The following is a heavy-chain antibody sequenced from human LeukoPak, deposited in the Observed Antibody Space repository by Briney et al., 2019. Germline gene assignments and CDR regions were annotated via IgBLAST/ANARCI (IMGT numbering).Heavy chain of an antibody. CDR1: GYRFTSQY. CDR3: ASFYNTNDALDI. D-gene: IGHD1-1*01. Sequence: ASVKVSCKASGYRFTSQYVHWVRQAPGQGLEWMGIINPTGGNTRNAQKFQGRFSMTGDTSTSTVYMELSRLRSEDTAVYYCASFYNTNDALDIWGQGTVVTVSS. CDR2: INPTGGNT. J-gene: IGHJ3*02. V-gene: IGHV1-46*01.